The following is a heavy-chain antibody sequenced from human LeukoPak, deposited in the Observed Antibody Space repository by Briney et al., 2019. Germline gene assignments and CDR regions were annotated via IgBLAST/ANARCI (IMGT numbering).Heavy chain of an antibody. J-gene: IGHJ4*02. V-gene: IGHV1-2*02. CDR2: INPNSGGT. CDR1: GYTFTGYY. CDR3: ARGELEVPRKWELLRGFDY. Sequence: ASVKVSCKASGYTFTGYYMHWVRQAPGQGLEWMGWINPNSGGTNYAQKFQGRVTMTRDTSISTAYMELSRLRSDDTAVYYCARGELEVPRKWELLRGFDYWGQGTLVTVSS. D-gene: IGHD1-26*01.